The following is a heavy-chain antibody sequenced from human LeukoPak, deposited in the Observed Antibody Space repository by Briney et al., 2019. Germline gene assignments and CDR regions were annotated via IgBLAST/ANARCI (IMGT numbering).Heavy chain of an antibody. CDR3: ARIEPRIVVVTAIDAFDI. D-gene: IGHD2-21*02. J-gene: IGHJ3*02. Sequence: SVKVSCKASGGTFSSYAISWVRQAPGQGLEWMGGIIPIFGTANYAQKFQGRVTITADESTSTAYMELSSLRSEDTAVYYCARIEPRIVVVTAIDAFDIWGQGTMVTVSS. V-gene: IGHV1-69*13. CDR1: GGTFSSYA. CDR2: IIPIFGTA.